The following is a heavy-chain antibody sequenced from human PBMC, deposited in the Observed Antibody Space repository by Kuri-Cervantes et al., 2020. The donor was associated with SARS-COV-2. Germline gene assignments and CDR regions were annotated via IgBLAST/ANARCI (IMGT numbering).Heavy chain of an antibody. V-gene: IGHV1-2*02. CDR3: ARDRGSSGWSWVYYYYGMDV. Sequence: ASVKVSCKASGYSFTGYYMHWVRQAPGQGLEWMGWTNPNSGGTNYAQKLQGRVTMTTDTSTSTAYMELRSLRSDDTAVYYCARDRGSSGWSWVYYYYGMDVWGQGTTVTVSS. D-gene: IGHD6-19*01. CDR1: GYSFTGYY. J-gene: IGHJ6*02. CDR2: TNPNSGGT.